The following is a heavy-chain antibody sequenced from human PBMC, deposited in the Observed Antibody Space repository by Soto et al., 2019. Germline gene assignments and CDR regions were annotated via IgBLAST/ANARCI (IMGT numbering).Heavy chain of an antibody. CDR1: GYTFTSHW. J-gene: IGHJ6*02. CDR2: IYPGDSDT. D-gene: IGHD6-13*01. Sequence: PGESLKISCKASGYTFTSHWVGWVRQMPGKGLEWMGFIYPGDSDTRYSPSFRGQVTISADKSISTAYLQWSSLRASDTAMYYCARHSGVTYSSNRMYYYAMDVWGQGTTVTVSS. CDR3: ARHSGVTYSSNRMYYYAMDV. V-gene: IGHV5-51*01.